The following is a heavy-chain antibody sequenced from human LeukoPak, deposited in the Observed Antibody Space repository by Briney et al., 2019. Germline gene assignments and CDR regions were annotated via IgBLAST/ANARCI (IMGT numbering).Heavy chain of an antibody. Sequence: ASVKVSCKASGYTFTSYYIHWVRQAPGQGLEWMGVINPSGGSTSYAQKFQGRVAMTRDTSTSTVYMELSSLRFEDTAVYYCARQVNRGYSYGYSYYGMDVWGQGTTVTVSS. J-gene: IGHJ6*02. D-gene: IGHD5-18*01. CDR1: GYTFTSYY. CDR2: INPSGGST. CDR3: ARQVNRGYSYGYSYYGMDV. V-gene: IGHV1-46*01.